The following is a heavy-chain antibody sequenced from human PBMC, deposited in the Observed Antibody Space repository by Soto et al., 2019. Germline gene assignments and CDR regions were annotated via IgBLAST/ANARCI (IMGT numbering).Heavy chain of an antibody. D-gene: IGHD3-3*01. CDR3: ARSIGGDFYDFWSDWYFDL. CDR2: IYYSGST. J-gene: IGHJ2*01. V-gene: IGHV4-39*01. CDR1: GGSISSSSYY. Sequence: SETLSLTCTVSGGSISSSSYYWGWIRQPPGKGLEWIGSIYYSGSTYYNPSLKGRVTISVDTSKNQFSLKLSSVTAADTAVYYCARSIGGDFYDFWSDWYFDLWGRGTLVTVSS.